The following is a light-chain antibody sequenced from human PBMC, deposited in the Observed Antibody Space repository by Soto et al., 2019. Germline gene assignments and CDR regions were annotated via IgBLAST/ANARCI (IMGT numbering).Light chain of an antibody. Sequence: QSVLTQPASVSGSPGESITISCSVTTSDVGGHNFVSWFQQHPGKAPKMVIYAVDQRPSGVSIRFSGSKSGNTASLTISGLQTEDEADYYCSSYTRSSIWVFGGGTKVTVL. CDR2: AVD. CDR1: TSDVGGHNF. J-gene: IGLJ3*02. CDR3: SSYTRSSIWV. V-gene: IGLV2-14*01.